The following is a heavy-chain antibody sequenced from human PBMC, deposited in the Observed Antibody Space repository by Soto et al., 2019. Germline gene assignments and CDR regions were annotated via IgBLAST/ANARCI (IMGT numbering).Heavy chain of an antibody. V-gene: IGHV3-7*03. CDR3: ARIRDSGTYPKGGYFDS. Sequence: GSLRLSCVASGFTFSNYWIGWVRQAPGKGLEWVANMKKDGSQKYYVDSVKGRFTISRDNARNSLYLQMTNMDPVDTATYYCARIRDSGTYPKGGYFDSWGQGTLVTVSS. CDR1: GFTFSNYW. J-gene: IGHJ4*02. CDR2: MKKDGSQK. D-gene: IGHD1-26*01.